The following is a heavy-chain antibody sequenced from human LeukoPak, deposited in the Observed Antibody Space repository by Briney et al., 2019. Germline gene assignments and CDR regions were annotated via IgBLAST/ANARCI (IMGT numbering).Heavy chain of an antibody. Sequence: PGGSLRLSCAASGFTFSSYAMGWVRQAPGKGLEWVSAITASGGNTYYADSVKGRFTISRDNSKNTLYLQVNSLRAEDTAVYYCAKGNGYSYGRYYFDYWGQGTLGTVSS. CDR3: AKGNGYSYGRYYFDY. D-gene: IGHD5-18*01. CDR1: GFTFSSYA. V-gene: IGHV3-23*01. CDR2: ITASGGNT. J-gene: IGHJ4*02.